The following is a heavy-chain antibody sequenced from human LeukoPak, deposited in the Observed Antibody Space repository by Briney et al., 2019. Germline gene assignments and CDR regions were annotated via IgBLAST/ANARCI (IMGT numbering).Heavy chain of an antibody. V-gene: IGHV4-30-2*01. D-gene: IGHD5-12*01. CDR2: IYHSGST. CDR1: GGSISSGGYY. Sequence: SETLSLTCTVSGGSISSGGYYWSWIRRPPGKGLEWIGYIYHSGSTYYNPSLKSRVTISVDRSKNQFPLKLSSVTAADTAVYYCAREGGGYVSVAFDIWGQGTMVTVSS. CDR3: AREGGGYVSVAFDI. J-gene: IGHJ3*02.